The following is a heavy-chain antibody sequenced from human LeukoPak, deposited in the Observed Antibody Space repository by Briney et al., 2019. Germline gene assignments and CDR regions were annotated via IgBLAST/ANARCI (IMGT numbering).Heavy chain of an antibody. V-gene: IGHV4-59*01. Sequence: SETLSLTCAVYGGSFSGYYWSWIRQPPGKRLEWIGYIYYSGSTNYNPSLKSRVTISVDTSKNQFSLKLSSVTAADTAVYYCAREFVVVPAAILYGMDVWGQGTTVTVSS. D-gene: IGHD2-2*01. CDR1: GGSFSGYY. CDR3: AREFVVVPAAILYGMDV. CDR2: IYYSGST. J-gene: IGHJ6*02.